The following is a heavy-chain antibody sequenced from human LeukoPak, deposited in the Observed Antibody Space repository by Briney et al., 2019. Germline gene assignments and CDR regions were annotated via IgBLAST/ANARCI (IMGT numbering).Heavy chain of an antibody. V-gene: IGHV4-59*01. D-gene: IGHD1-1*01. CDR2: IYYSGST. CDR3: ASVLPWSDSNWFDP. CDR1: GGSISSYY. Sequence: PSETLSLTCAVSGGSISSYYWSWIRQPPGKGLEWIGYIYYSGSTNYNPSLKSRVTISVDTSKNQFSLKLSSVTAADTAVYYCASVLPWSDSNWFDPWGQGTLVTVSS. J-gene: IGHJ5*02.